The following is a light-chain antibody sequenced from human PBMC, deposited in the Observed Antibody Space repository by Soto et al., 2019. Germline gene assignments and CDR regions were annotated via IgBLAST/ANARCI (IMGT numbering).Light chain of an antibody. CDR3: QQSYGTPYT. CDR2: AAS. CDR1: LNITKY. V-gene: IGKV1-39*01. Sequence: DIQVTQSPFSLSASVGDRVTITCRASLNITKYLSWYQQKPGIAPKPLISAASTLQSGVPLRFSGSGSGTDFTLTNSSLQPEDCATYYCQQSYGTPYTFGQGTKLEIK. J-gene: IGKJ2*01.